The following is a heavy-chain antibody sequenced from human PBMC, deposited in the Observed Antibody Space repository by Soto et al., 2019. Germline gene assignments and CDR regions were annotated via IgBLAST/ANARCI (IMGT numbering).Heavy chain of an antibody. J-gene: IGHJ4*02. D-gene: IGHD5-18*01. CDR2: IYYSGST. Sequence: SETLSLTCTVSGVSISSYYWSWIRQPPGKGLEWIGYIYYSGSTNYNPSLKSRVTISVDTSKNQFSLKLSSVTAADTAVYYCARHEQLWFNLALDYWGQAPLVTVCS. CDR3: ARHEQLWFNLALDY. V-gene: IGHV4-59*08. CDR1: GVSISSYY.